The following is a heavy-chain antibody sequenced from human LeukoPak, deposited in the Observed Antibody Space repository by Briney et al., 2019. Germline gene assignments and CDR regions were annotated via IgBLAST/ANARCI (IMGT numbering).Heavy chain of an antibody. CDR2: IYSGGST. CDR1: GFIVYNNF. J-gene: IGHJ4*02. V-gene: IGHV3-66*01. CDR3: TTGHFDS. Sequence: GGSLRLSCAASGFIVYNNFMNWVRQAPGKGLEWVSVIYSGGSTNHADSVKGRFTISRDNSKNTLYLQLTSLRAEDTAVYYCTTGHFDSWGQGTLVTVSS. D-gene: IGHD1-14*01.